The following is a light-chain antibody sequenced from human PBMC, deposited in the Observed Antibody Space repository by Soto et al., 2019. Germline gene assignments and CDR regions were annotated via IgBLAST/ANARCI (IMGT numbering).Light chain of an antibody. CDR3: QQYKGWRPLT. CDR1: QNININ. CDR2: GAS. V-gene: IGKV3D-15*01. J-gene: IGKJ4*01. Sequence: EIVMTQSPLTLSVSPGERATLSCRASQNININLAWYQQRPGQAPRVLIYGASSRASGIPGRFSGSGSGTDFTLTINRLEPDDFAFYYCQQYKGWRPLTFGGGTRVEIK.